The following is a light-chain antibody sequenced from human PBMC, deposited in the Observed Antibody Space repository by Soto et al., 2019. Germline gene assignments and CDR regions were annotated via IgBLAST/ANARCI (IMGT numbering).Light chain of an antibody. J-gene: IGLJ3*02. CDR3: QSFDISLSGRV. CDR2: DNT. Sequence: QPVLTQPPSMSGAPGQRVTMSCTGSSSNLGAGYDVHWYQRLPGAAPKLLIYDNTHRPSGVPNRFSGSKSGTSASLAITGLQAEDEADYYCQSFDISLSGRVFGAGTKLTVL. CDR1: SSNLGAGYD. V-gene: IGLV1-40*01.